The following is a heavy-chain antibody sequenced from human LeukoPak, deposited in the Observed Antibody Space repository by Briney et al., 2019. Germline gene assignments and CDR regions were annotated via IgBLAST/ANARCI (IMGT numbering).Heavy chain of an antibody. CDR2: IWYDGSNE. CDR3: ARALPDYYDGSGYYDY. CDR1: GFMFSNYG. Sequence: GGSLRLSCAASGFMFSNYGMHWVRQAPGKGLEWLAVIWYDGSNEYYADSVEGRFTISRDNSKNTLYLQMNSLRPEDTAVYYCARALPDYYDGSGYYDYWGQGTLVTVSS. D-gene: IGHD3-22*01. V-gene: IGHV3-33*01. J-gene: IGHJ4*02.